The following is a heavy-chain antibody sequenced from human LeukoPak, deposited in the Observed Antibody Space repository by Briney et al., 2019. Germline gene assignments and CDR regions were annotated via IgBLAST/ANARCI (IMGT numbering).Heavy chain of an antibody. CDR2: ISATGNTI. V-gene: IGHV3-48*03. Sequence: GGSLRLSCVVSGFSFDSYEMDWVRQAPGKGLEWLSYISATGNTIYDADSVKGRFTISRDNAKNSLYLQMNSLRVEDTATYYCAREDLVGAIDYWGQGTLVTVSS. CDR3: AREDLVGAIDY. J-gene: IGHJ4*02. CDR1: GFSFDSYE. D-gene: IGHD1-26*01.